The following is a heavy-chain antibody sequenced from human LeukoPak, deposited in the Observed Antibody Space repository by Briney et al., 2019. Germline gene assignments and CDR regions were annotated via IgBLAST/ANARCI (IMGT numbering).Heavy chain of an antibody. J-gene: IGHJ5*02. Sequence: PSETLSLTCSVSGGSISSPNHDWAWIRQPPGQGRVWIGCIYYSGTTYYNLSLKSRVTLSVDTSQNQFSLKLSSVTAADTAIYFCARSLGANTWVGNWFDPWGQGTLVTVSP. CDR1: GGSISSPNHD. CDR2: IYYSGTT. D-gene: IGHD3-10*01. V-gene: IGHV4-39*01. CDR3: ARSLGANTWVGNWFDP.